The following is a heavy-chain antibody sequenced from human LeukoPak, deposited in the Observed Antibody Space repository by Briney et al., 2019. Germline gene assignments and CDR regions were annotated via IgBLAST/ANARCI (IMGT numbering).Heavy chain of an antibody. CDR3: ATSLTEGSYCGGDCYSHFDY. D-gene: IGHD2-21*02. CDR2: IYYSGST. Sequence: PSETLPLTCTVSGGSISSYYWSWIRQPPGKGLEWIGYIYYSGSTDYNPSLKSRVTISVDTSKNQFSLKLSSVTAADTAVYYCATSLTEGSYCGGDCYSHFDYWGQGTLVTVSS. V-gene: IGHV4-59*01. J-gene: IGHJ4*02. CDR1: GGSISSYY.